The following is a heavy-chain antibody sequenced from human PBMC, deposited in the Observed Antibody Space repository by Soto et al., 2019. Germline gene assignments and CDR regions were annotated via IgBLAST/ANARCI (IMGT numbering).Heavy chain of an antibody. CDR3: ASGGGRDGNFGDGLVP. Sequence: QVQLVQSGAEVKKPGSSVKVSCKASGGTFSNYAISWVRQAPGQGLEWVGGIIPIFGTTNFAQKFQGRVTITADGSTTTVNMELSAMRSEDTAVYYCASGGGRDGNFGDGLVPWGQGTLVTVSS. CDR1: GGTFSNYA. CDR2: IIPIFGTT. D-gene: IGHD2-15*01. V-gene: IGHV1-69*12. J-gene: IGHJ5*02.